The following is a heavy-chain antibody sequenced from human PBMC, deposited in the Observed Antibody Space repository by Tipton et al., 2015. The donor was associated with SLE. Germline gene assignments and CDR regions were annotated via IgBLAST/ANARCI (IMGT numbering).Heavy chain of an antibody. CDR3: ARGPIFGVEEAD. J-gene: IGHJ4*02. CDR1: GYTFTRYD. Sequence: QSGPEVKKPGASVKVSCKASGYTFTRYDINWMRQATGQGLEWMGWMNPNSGNTGYAQKFQGRVTMTRNTSISTAYMELSSLRSEDTAVYYCARGPIFGVEEADWGQGTLVTVSS. CDR2: MNPNSGNT. V-gene: IGHV1-8*01. D-gene: IGHD3-3*01.